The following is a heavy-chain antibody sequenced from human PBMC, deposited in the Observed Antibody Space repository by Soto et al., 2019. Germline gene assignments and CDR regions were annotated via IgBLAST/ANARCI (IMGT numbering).Heavy chain of an antibody. D-gene: IGHD1-26*01. Sequence: QGPSRAASGIFATNNFLCVGRPPPREAVGRGTIIYIGGSTYYAHTVKGRFTISRDNSKNTLYLQRNSLRAEDTAVYYCARGGAPVGFDNWGQGTLVTVSS. V-gene: IGHV3-53*01. CDR2: IYIGGST. CDR1: GIFATNNF. J-gene: IGHJ4*02. CDR3: ARGGAPVGFDN.